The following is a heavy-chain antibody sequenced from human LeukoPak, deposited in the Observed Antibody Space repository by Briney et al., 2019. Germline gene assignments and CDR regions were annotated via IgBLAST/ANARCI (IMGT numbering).Heavy chain of an antibody. CDR1: GFTFSDYN. V-gene: IGHV3-11*01. CDR3: ARSIGLTGGGVDV. D-gene: IGHD3-9*01. Sequence: GGSLRLSCAASGFTFSDYNMNWVRQAPGKGLEWVSYITDSGKTIHYADSVKGRFTISRDNAKNSLYLQMNSLRAKDTAVYYCARSIGLTGGGVDVWGQGTTVTVSS. CDR2: ITDSGKTI. J-gene: IGHJ6*02.